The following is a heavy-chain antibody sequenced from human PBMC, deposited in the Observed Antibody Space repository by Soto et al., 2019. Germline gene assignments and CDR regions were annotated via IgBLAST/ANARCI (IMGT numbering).Heavy chain of an antibody. CDR3: AKDLLPSEGYCSGGSCYPNWFDP. CDR1: GFTFSSYA. D-gene: IGHD2-15*01. Sequence: QLGGSLRLSCAASGFTFSSYAMSWVRQAPGKGLEWVSAISGSGGSTYYADSVKGRFTISRDNSKNTLYLQMNSLRAEDTAVYYCAKDLLPSEGYCSGGSCYPNWFDPWGQGTLVTVSS. CDR2: ISGSGGST. V-gene: IGHV3-23*01. J-gene: IGHJ5*02.